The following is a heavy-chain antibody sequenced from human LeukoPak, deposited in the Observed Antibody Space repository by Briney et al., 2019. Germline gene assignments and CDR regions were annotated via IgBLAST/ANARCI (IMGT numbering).Heavy chain of an antibody. Sequence: ASVKVSCKASGYTFTSYGISWVRQAPGQGLEWMGWISAYNGNTNYAQKLQGRVTMTTDTSTSTAYMELRSLRSDDTAVYCCATDLRVLERRPEDWFDPWGQGTLVTVSS. V-gene: IGHV1-18*01. CDR3: ATDLRVLERRPEDWFDP. CDR2: ISAYNGNT. J-gene: IGHJ5*02. D-gene: IGHD1-1*01. CDR1: GYTFTSYG.